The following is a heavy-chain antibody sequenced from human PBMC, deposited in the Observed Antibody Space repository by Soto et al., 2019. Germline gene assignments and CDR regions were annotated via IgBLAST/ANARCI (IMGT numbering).Heavy chain of an antibody. V-gene: IGHV3-21*01. D-gene: IGHD6-13*01. CDR1: GFTFSSYS. J-gene: IGHJ5*02. Sequence: LRLSCAASGFTFSSYSMNWVRQAPGKGLEWVSSISSSSSYIYYADSVKGRSTISRDNAKNSLYLQMNSLRAEDTAVYYCARDPRGSSWYVNWFDPWGQGTLVTVSS. CDR2: ISSSSSYI. CDR3: ARDPRGSSWYVNWFDP.